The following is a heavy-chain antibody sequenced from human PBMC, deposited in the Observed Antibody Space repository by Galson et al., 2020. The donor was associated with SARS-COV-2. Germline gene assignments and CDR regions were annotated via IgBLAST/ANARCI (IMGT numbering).Heavy chain of an antibody. Sequence: GSLRLSCAASGFTFSSYCMHWVRQAPGKRLEWVSSISSSSSYIYYADSVKGRFTISRDNAKNSLYLQMNSLTAEDTAVYYCARDLTTVTSISFDYWGQGTLVTVSS. V-gene: IGHV3-21*01. CDR3: ARDLTTVTSISFDY. CDR2: ISSSSSYI. CDR1: GFTFSSYC. D-gene: IGHD4-17*01. J-gene: IGHJ4*02.